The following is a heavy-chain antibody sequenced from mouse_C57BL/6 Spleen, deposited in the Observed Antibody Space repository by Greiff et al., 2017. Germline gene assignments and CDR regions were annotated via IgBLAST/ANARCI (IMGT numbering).Heavy chain of an antibody. CDR1: GYTFTSYW. J-gene: IGHJ2*01. D-gene: IGHD1-1*01. CDR3: AMDYGIRYVSRLGG. CDR2: INPNSGST. V-gene: IGHV1-64*01. Sequence: QVQLQQPGAELVKPGASVKLSCKASGYTFTSYWMHWVKQRPGQGLEWIGMINPNSGSTNYNEKFKSKATVTVDKSSGPAYMQLSSLTSEDSAVYSSAMDYGIRYVSRLGGWGQSPTLTVS.